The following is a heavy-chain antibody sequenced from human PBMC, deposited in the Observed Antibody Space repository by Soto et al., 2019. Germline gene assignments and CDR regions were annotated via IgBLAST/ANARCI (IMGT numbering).Heavy chain of an antibody. D-gene: IGHD6-13*01. V-gene: IGHV4-30-2*01. CDR1: GGSISSGGYS. J-gene: IGHJ4*02. Sequence: QLQLQESGSGLVKPSQTLSLTCAVSGGSISSGGYSWSWLRQPPGKGLGWIGYIYHSGSTYYNPSLKSRVSISVDRSKTQFSLKLSSVTAADTAVYYCARGLNTAAALDYWGQGTLVTVSS. CDR3: ARGLNTAAALDY. CDR2: IYHSGST.